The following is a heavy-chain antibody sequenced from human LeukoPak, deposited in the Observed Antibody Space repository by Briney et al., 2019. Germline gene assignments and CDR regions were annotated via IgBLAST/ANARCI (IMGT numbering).Heavy chain of an antibody. V-gene: IGHV4-30-2*01. CDR2: IYHSGST. CDR1: GGSISSGGYS. J-gene: IGHJ4*02. Sequence: PSQSLSLTCAVSGGSISSGGYSWSWIRQPPGKGLEWIGYIYHSGSTYYNPSLKSRVTISVDTSKNQFSLKLSSVTAADTAVYYCARGSCSGGSCYFFHRRLLDYWGQGTLVTVSS. D-gene: IGHD2-15*01. CDR3: ARGSCSGGSCYFFHRRLLDY.